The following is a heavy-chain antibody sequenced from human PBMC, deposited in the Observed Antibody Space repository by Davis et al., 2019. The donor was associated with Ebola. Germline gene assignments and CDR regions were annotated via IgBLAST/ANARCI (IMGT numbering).Heavy chain of an antibody. Sequence: GESLKISCAASGFTFSSYAMHWVRQAPGKGLEWVAVISYDGSNKYYADSVKGRFTISRDNSKNTLYLQMNSLRAEDTAVYYCARDLSGSYSGWFDPWGQGTLVTVSS. CDR2: ISYDGSNK. D-gene: IGHD1-26*01. CDR3: ARDLSGSYSGWFDP. J-gene: IGHJ5*02. V-gene: IGHV3-30-3*01. CDR1: GFTFSSYA.